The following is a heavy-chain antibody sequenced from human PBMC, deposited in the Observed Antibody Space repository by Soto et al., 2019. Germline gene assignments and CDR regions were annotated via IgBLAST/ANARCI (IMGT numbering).Heavy chain of an antibody. J-gene: IGHJ4*02. D-gene: IGHD1-1*01. CDR1: GGSFSGYY. CDR2: INHSGST. Sequence: QVQLQQWGAGLLKPSETLSLTCAVYGGSFSGYYWSWIRQPPGKGLEWIGEINHSGSTNYNPSLKSRVTISVDTSKNQFSLKLSSVTAADTAVYYCAREVWNHVPPYYFDYWGQGTLVTVSS. CDR3: AREVWNHVPPYYFDY. V-gene: IGHV4-34*01.